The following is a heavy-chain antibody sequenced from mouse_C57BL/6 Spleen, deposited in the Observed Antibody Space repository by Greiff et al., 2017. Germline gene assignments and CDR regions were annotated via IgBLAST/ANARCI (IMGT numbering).Heavy chain of an antibody. CDR2: IHPSSGNT. CDR3: ARLGGTYAMDY. D-gene: IGHD3-3*01. J-gene: IGHJ4*01. V-gene: IGHV1-64*01. CDR1: GYTFTSYG. Sequence: VQLKEPGAELVKPGASVKLSCKASGYTFTSYGMRWVKQRPGQGLEWIGVIHPSSGNTNYNEKFKSKATLTVDKSSSTAYMELSSLTSEDSAVYYCARLGGTYAMDYWGQGTSVTVSS.